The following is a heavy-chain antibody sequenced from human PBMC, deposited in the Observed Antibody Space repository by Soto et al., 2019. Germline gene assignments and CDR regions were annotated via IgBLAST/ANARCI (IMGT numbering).Heavy chain of an antibody. J-gene: IGHJ5*02. CDR3: ARATPAGSVES. CDR2: ISYSGSS. Sequence: PSETLSLTCTVSGGSNIRDGYYWSWIRQHPGKGLEWIAYISYSGSSYSNPSLKSRVTISADTSKNQFSLRLTSVTAADTAVYFCARATPAGSVESWGQGTLVIVSS. D-gene: IGHD2-2*01. V-gene: IGHV4-31*03. CDR1: GGSNIRDGYY.